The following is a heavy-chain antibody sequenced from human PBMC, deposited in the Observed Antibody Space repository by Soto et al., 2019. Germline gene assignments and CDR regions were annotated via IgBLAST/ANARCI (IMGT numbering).Heavy chain of an antibody. CDR1: GFTFSSYA. CDR2: ISYDGSNK. V-gene: IGHV3-30-3*01. D-gene: IGHD2-15*01. CDR3: ARDVFVDIVVVVAATGMDV. J-gene: IGHJ6*02. Sequence: GGSLRLSCAASGFTFSSYAVHWVRQAPGKGLEWVAVISYDGSNKYYADSVKGRFTISRDNSKNTLYLQMNSLRAEDTAVYYCARDVFVDIVVVVAATGMDVWGQGTTVTVSS.